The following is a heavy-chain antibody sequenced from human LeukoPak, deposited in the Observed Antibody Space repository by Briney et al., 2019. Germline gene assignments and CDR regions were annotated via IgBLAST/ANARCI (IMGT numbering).Heavy chain of an antibody. D-gene: IGHD3-22*01. CDR1: GFTFSSYW. J-gene: IGHJ4*02. Sequence: PGGSLRLSCAASGFTFSSYWMSWVRQAPGKGLEWVSSISGSGGSTHYVDSVKGRFTISRDKTKNTLYLQMNSLRAEDTAVYYCAKSSYYDASGYYREYYFDSWGQGTLVTVSS. CDR2: ISGSGGST. V-gene: IGHV3-23*01. CDR3: AKSSYYDASGYYREYYFDS.